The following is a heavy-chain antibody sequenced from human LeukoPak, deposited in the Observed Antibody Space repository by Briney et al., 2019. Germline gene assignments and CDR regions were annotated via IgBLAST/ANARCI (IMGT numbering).Heavy chain of an antibody. Sequence: GESLKISCQGSGYTFTDYWIAWVRQMPGKGLEWMGIIYPGDSDTRYSPSFQGQVTISADKSTTTAHLQWRSLKASDTAIYFCARLADTTSWGQGTLVTVSS. D-gene: IGHD1-26*01. J-gene: IGHJ5*02. CDR3: ARLADTTS. CDR1: GYTFTDYW. CDR2: IYPGDSDT. V-gene: IGHV5-51*01.